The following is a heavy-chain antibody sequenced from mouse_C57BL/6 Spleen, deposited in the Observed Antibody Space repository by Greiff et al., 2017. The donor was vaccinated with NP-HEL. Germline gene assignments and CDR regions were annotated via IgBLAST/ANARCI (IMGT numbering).Heavy chain of an antibody. Sequence: QVQLQQSGPELVKPGASVKISCKASGYSFTSYYIHWVKQRPGQGLEWIGWIYPGSGNTKYNEKFKGKATLTADTSFSTAYMQLSSLTSEDSAVYYCATYYGSSYWYFDGRGTGTTVTVSS. D-gene: IGHD1-1*01. V-gene: IGHV1-66*01. J-gene: IGHJ1*03. CDR3: ATYYGSSYWYFDG. CDR2: IYPGSGNT. CDR1: GYSFTSYY.